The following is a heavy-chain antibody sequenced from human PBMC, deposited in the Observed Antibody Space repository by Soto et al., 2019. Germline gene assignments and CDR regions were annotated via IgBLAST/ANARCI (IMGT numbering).Heavy chain of an antibody. CDR3: ARDQLKSGDHWFDP. Sequence: GASVKVSCKASGYTFTSYGISWVRQAPGQGLEWMGWISAYNGNTNYAQKLQGRVTMTTDTSTSTAYMELRSLRSDDTAVYYCARDQLKSGDHWFDPWGQGSLVTVFS. CDR2: ISAYNGNT. V-gene: IGHV1-18*01. CDR1: GYTFTSYG. J-gene: IGHJ5*02. D-gene: IGHD2-2*01.